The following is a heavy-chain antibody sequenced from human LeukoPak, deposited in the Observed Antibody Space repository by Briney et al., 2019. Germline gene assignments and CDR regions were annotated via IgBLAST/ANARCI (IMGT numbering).Heavy chain of an antibody. Sequence: GGSLRLSCAAFGFTFSSYWMHWVRQAPGKGLVWVSRINSDGSSTSYADSVKGRFTISRDNAKNTLYLQMNSLRAEDTAVYYCASPRDYYYYMDVWGKGTTVTVSS. CDR1: GFTFSSYW. CDR3: ASPRDYYYYMDV. V-gene: IGHV3-74*01. CDR2: INSDGSST. J-gene: IGHJ6*03.